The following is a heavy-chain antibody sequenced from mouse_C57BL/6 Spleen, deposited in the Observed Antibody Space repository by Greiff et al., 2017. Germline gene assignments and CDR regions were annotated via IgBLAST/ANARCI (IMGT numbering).Heavy chain of an antibody. V-gene: IGHV5-4*01. CDR2: ISDGGSYT. D-gene: IGHD1-1*01. J-gene: IGHJ2*01. Sequence: DVQLVESGGGLVKPGGSLKLSCAASGFTFSSYAMSWVRQTPEKRLEWVATISDGGSYTYYPDNVKGRFTISRNNAKNNLYLQMSHLKSEDTAMYYCARDDGPYYGSSPRYFDYWGQGTTLTVSS. CDR3: ARDDGPYYGSSPRYFDY. CDR1: GFTFSSYA.